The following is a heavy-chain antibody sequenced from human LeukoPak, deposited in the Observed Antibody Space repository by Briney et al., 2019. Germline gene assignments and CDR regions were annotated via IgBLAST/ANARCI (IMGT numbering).Heavy chain of an antibody. J-gene: IGHJ4*02. V-gene: IGHV4-39*01. CDR3: ARLNTMIVVVITTPLYYFDY. D-gene: IGHD3-22*01. Sequence: SETLSHTCTVSGGSISSSSYYWGWIRQPPGKGLEWIGSIYYSGSTYYNPSLKSRVTISVDTAKNQFSLKLSSVTAADTAVYYCARLNTMIVVVITTPLYYFDYWGQGTLVTVSS. CDR1: GGSISSSSYY. CDR2: IYYSGST.